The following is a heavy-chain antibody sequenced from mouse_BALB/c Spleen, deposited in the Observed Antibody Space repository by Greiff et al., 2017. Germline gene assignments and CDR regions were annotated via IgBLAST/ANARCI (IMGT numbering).Heavy chain of an antibody. CDR1: GFSLTSYG. D-gene: IGHD2-1*01. CDR2: IWAGGST. CDR3: ARDGNSLYWYFDV. J-gene: IGHJ1*01. Sequence: QVQLKESGPGLVAPSQSLSITCTVSGFSLTSYGVHWVRQPTGKGLEWLGVIWAGGSTNYNSALMSRLSISKDNSKSQVFLKMNSLQTDDTAMYYCARDGNSLYWYFDVWGAGTTVTVSS. V-gene: IGHV2-9*02.